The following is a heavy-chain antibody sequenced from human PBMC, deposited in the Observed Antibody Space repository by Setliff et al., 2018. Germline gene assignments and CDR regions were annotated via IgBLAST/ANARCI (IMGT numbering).Heavy chain of an antibody. D-gene: IGHD3-10*01. CDR3: SRLVRFCTRIVCQRLSGDDY. CDR1: GYTFTDFG. J-gene: IGHJ4*02. Sequence: ASVKVSCKASGYTFTDFGVSWVRQAPGQGLECVGWISPHNGNTYYAPKFQGTVLMTADTSTTTAYLELRSLRSDDTAVYYCSRLVRFCTRIVCQRLSGDDYWGQGTLVTGSS. V-gene: IGHV1-18*01. CDR2: ISPHNGNT.